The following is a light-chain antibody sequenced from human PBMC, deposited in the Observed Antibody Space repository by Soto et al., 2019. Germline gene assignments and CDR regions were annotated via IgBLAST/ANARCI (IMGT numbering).Light chain of an antibody. Sequence: DIHMTQSPSALSASVGHIVTITCRASQSISYLNWYQQKPGKAPKLLIYAASSLQSGVPSRLSGSGYGTHLTITISSLQNEDFETYYCQQTYSNPLSFGGGTKVDIK. CDR2: AAS. J-gene: IGKJ4*01. CDR1: QSISY. V-gene: IGKV1-39*01. CDR3: QQTYSNPLS.